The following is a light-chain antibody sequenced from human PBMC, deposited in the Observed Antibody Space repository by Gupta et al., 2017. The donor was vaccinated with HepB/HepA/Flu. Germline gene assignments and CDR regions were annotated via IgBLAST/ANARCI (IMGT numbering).Light chain of an antibody. V-gene: IGKV2-28*01. Sequence: DIVMTQSPLSLPVTPGEPASISRRSSQSLLHSNGYIYLDWYLQKPGQSPQLLIYLTSIRASGVPDRFSGSGSGTDFTLKISRVEAEDVGVYYCMQALQTPPMCSFGQGTKLEIK. J-gene: IGKJ2*04. CDR3: MQALQTPPMCS. CDR2: LTS. CDR1: QSLLHSNGYIY.